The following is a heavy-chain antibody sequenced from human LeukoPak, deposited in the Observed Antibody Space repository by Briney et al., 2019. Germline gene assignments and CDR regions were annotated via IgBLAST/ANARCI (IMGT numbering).Heavy chain of an antibody. CDR1: GFTFSSYG. D-gene: IGHD5-12*01. J-gene: IGHJ3*02. Sequence: PGGSLRLSCAASGFTFSSYGMHWVRQAPGKGLEWVAVISYDGSNKYYADSVKGRFTISRDNSKNTLYLQMNSLRPEDTAVYYCAKAGSPIWGQGTMVTVSS. V-gene: IGHV3-30*18. CDR2: ISYDGSNK. CDR3: AKAGSPI.